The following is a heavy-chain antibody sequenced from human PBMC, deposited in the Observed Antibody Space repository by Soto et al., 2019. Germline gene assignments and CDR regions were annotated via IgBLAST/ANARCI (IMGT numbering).Heavy chain of an antibody. V-gene: IGHV1-69*01. CDR3: ARVRIVATKYYFDY. J-gene: IGHJ4*02. CDR1: GGTVSSYA. CDR2: IIPIFGTA. Sequence: QVQLVQSGAEVKKPGSSVKVSCKASGGTVSSYAISWVRQAPGQGLEWMGGIIPIFGTANYAQKFQGRVTITADESTSTAYMELSSLRSEDTAVYYCARVRIVATKYYFDYWGQGTLVTVSS. D-gene: IGHD5-12*01.